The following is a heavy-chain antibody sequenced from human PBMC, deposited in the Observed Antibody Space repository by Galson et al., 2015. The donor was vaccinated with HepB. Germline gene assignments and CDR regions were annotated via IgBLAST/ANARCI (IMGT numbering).Heavy chain of an antibody. D-gene: IGHD6-13*01. CDR1: GFTFSSYW. CDR2: IKQDGSEK. V-gene: IGHV3-7*03. Sequence: SLRLSCAASGFTFSSYWMSWVRQAPGKGLEWVANIKQDGSEKYYVDSVKGRFTISRDNAKNSLYLQMNSLRAEDTAVYYCARDSVSSWYYFDYWGQGTLVTVSS. CDR3: ARDSVSSWYYFDY. J-gene: IGHJ4*02.